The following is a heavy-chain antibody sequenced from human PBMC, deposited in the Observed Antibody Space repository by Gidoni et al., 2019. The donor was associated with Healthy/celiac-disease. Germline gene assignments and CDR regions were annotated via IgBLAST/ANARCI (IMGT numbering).Heavy chain of an antibody. CDR3: TTVEGFPWPSFDY. V-gene: IGHV3-15*07. CDR1: GFTFSDAW. J-gene: IGHJ4*02. Sequence: EMQLVVSGGGLVKPGGYLRLSCAASGFTFSDAWMNWVRQAPGKGLEWGGRIKSKTDGGTTDYAAPVKGRFTISRDDSNNTLYLQMNSLKTEDTAVYYCTTVEGFPWPSFDYWGQGTLVTVSS. CDR2: IKSKTDGGTT. D-gene: IGHD1-1*01.